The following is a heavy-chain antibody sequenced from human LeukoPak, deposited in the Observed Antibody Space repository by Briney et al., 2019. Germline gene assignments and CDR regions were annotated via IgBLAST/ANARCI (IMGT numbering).Heavy chain of an antibody. D-gene: IGHD2-15*01. CDR2: IGVGSGNA. V-gene: IGHV1-58*02. J-gene: IGHJ5*02. Sequence: PSVKLSCKAAGFTFTDSTIQWVRQARGQPLKWMGWIGVGSGNANYSQKFQVRLTITRDMSTSTAYMELSSLRSEDTAVYYCAADLSPRMFDPWGQGTLVTVSS. CDR3: AADLSPRMFDP. CDR1: GFTFTDST.